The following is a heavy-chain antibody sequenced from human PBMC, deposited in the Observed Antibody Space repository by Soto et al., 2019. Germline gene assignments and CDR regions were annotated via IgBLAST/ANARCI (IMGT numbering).Heavy chain of an antibody. CDR2: ISDSGGGR. Sequence: LILSGTVSGFIFRSIAMNWVRQAPGKGLEWVSSISDSGGGRYYADSVKGRFTISRDNSKNTLYLQMKNLGAEDTAVYYCAKDATGRSFNLFDPCGQGTLVTVSS. D-gene: IGHD3-16*02. CDR3: AKDATGRSFNLFDP. V-gene: IGHV3-23*01. CDR1: GFIFRSIA. J-gene: IGHJ5*02.